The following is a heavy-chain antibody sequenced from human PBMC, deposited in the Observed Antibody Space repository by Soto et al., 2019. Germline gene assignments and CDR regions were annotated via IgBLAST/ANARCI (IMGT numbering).Heavy chain of an antibody. Sequence: GGSLRLSCAASGFIFSSYTMNWVRQAPGKGLEWVSSISSSSDYINYADSVKGRFTISRDNAKNSLYLQMNSLRAEDTAVYYCAPPEPYFHYWGQGTLVTVSS. V-gene: IGHV3-21*01. CDR1: GFIFSSYT. CDR3: APPEPYFHY. J-gene: IGHJ4*02. D-gene: IGHD1-26*01. CDR2: ISSSSDYI.